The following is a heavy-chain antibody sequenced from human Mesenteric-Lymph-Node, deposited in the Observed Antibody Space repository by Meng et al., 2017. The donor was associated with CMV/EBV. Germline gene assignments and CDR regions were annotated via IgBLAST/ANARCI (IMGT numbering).Heavy chain of an antibody. V-gene: IGHV4-39*07. D-gene: IGHD3-9*01. CDR3: ARARFTNYDVLTGFYTWWFDP. CDR2: FYYSGST. CDR1: GGSIRRGDNY. Sequence: GSLRLSCTVSGGSIRRGDNYWAWIRQTPGKGLVWIGTFYYSGSTYYNPSLKSRVTISVDTSNNQFSLRLTSLTAADTAVYYCARARFTNYDVLTGFYTWWFDPWGQGALVTVSS. J-gene: IGHJ5*02.